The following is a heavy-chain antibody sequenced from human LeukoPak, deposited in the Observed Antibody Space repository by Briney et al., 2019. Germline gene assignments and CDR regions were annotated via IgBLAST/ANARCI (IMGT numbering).Heavy chain of an antibody. J-gene: IGHJ4*02. CDR2: ISYDGSNK. CDR1: GFTFSSYG. Sequence: GGSLRLSCAASGFTFSSYGMHWVRQAPGKGLEWVAVISYDGSNKYYADSLKGRFTISRDNSKNTVYLEMNSLRVEDTAVYYCARDARYGSGSYCFDYWGQGTLVTVSS. V-gene: IGHV3-30*03. CDR3: ARDARYGSGSYCFDY. D-gene: IGHD3-10*01.